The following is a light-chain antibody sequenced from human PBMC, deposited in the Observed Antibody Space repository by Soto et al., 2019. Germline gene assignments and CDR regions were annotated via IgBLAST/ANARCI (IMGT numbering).Light chain of an antibody. J-gene: IGLJ2*01. CDR2: DVS. CDR1: TSDVGDYNY. V-gene: IGLV2-11*01. Sequence: QSALTQPRSVSGSPGQSVTISCTRTTSDVGDYNYVSWYQLHPGKAPKLMIFDVSQRPSGVPDRFSGSKSGYTASLTISGLQAEDEADYYCCSFAGGHPVFGGGTKLTVL. CDR3: CSFAGGHPV.